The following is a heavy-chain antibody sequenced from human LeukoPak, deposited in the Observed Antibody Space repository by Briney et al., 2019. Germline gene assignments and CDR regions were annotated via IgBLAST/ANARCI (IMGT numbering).Heavy chain of an antibody. CDR2: ISGSGGST. J-gene: IGHJ6*03. Sequence: GGSLRLSCAASGFTFSSYAMSWVRQAPGKGLEWVSSISGSGGSTYYADSVKGRFTISRDNSKNTLHLQMNSLRPEDTAVYYCAKGNGFCSVTSCSYYYYMDVWGKGTTVTVSS. CDR1: GFTFSSYA. CDR3: AKGNGFCSVTSCSYYYYMDV. D-gene: IGHD2-2*01. V-gene: IGHV3-23*01.